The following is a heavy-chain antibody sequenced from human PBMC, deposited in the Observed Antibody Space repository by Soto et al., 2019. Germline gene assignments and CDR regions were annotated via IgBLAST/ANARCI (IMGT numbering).Heavy chain of an antibody. CDR3: ARDRGGYHYGHADP. CDR1: GFTFSTYG. V-gene: IGHV3-33*01. Sequence: QVQLVESGGSVVQPGRSLRLSCVASGFTFSTYGMHWVRQAPGKGLEWLAVIWYDGSNKYYADAVKGRFTISRDNSKNTLYLEINSLRAEDTAVYYCARDRGGYHYGHADPWGQGTLVTVSS. CDR2: IWYDGSNK. D-gene: IGHD5-18*01. J-gene: IGHJ5*02.